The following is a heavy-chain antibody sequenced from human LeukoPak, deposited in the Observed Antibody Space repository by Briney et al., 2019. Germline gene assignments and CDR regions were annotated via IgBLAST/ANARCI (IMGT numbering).Heavy chain of an antibody. D-gene: IGHD3-16*02. Sequence: PSETLSLTCAVYGGSFSGYYWSWIRQPPGKGLEWIGEINHSGSTNYNPSLKGRVTISVDTSKNQFSLKLSSVTAADTAVYYCARGPGYYDYVWGSYRYKGYFDYWGQGTLVTVSS. CDR3: ARGPGYYDYVWGSYRYKGYFDY. J-gene: IGHJ4*02. CDR1: GGSFSGYY. CDR2: INHSGST. V-gene: IGHV4-34*01.